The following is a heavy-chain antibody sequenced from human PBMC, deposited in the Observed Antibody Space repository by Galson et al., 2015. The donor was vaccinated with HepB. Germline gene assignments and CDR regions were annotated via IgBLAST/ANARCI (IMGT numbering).Heavy chain of an antibody. J-gene: IGHJ2*01. Sequence: TLSLTCTVSDDSISSGGYYWTWFRQHPGRGLEWIGYVYRSGFAYYNPSLKSRVAMSVDTSENQFSLKLRSVTASDTAIYYCARDLTCRGGCAFNRYFDLWGRGTLVTVSS. CDR1: DDSISSGGYY. V-gene: IGHV4-31*03. CDR3: ARDLTCRGGCAFNRYFDL. CDR2: VYRSGFA. D-gene: IGHD2-21*01.